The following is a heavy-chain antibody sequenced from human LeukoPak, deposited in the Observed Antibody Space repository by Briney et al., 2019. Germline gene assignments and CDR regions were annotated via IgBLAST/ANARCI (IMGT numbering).Heavy chain of an antibody. D-gene: IGHD4-23*01. J-gene: IGHJ6*03. CDR1: GYTFTSYA. CDR2: IIPIFGTA. V-gene: IGHV1-69*13. CDR3: ARDGGVYGGNSHYYYMDV. Sequence: ASAKVSCKASGYTFTSYAISWVRQAPGQGLEWMGGIIPIFGTANYAQKFQGRVTITADESTSTAYMELSSLRSEDTAVYYCARDGGVYGGNSHYYYMDVWGKGTTVTVSS.